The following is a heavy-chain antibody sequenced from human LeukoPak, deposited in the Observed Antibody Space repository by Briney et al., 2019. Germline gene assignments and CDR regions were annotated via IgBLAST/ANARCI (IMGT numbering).Heavy chain of an antibody. Sequence: PSETLSLTCTVSGGSISSSSYYWGWIRQPPGKGLEWIGSIYYSGSTYYNPSLKSRVTISVDTSKNQFSLKLSSVTAADTAVYYCARNYYDSSGYLHFDYWGQGTLVTVSS. D-gene: IGHD3-22*01. CDR2: IYYSGST. CDR1: GGSISSSSYY. CDR3: ARNYYDSSGYLHFDY. J-gene: IGHJ4*02. V-gene: IGHV4-39*07.